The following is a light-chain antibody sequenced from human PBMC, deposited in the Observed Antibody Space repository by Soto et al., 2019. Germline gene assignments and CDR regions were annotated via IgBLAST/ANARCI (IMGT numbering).Light chain of an antibody. CDR2: DVS. V-gene: IGLV2-14*03. CDR1: SSDVGGYNY. J-gene: IGLJ1*01. Sequence: QSALTQPASVSGAPGQSIAISCTGTSSDVGGYNYVSWYQHHPGKAPKLMVYDVSNRPSGVSNRFSGSKSGNTASLTISGLQAEDEADYYCSSYIRSSTYVFGTGTKLTVL. CDR3: SSYIRSSTYV.